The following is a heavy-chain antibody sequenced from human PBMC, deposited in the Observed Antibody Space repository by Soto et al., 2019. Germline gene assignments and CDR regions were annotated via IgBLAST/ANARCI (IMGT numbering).Heavy chain of an antibody. J-gene: IGHJ4*02. CDR1: GFTFNTHW. Sequence: HPGGSLRLSCTASGFTFNTHWMHWVRQAPGKGLVWVSRIYFDGITTNYADSVKGRLTVSRDNAKNTVYLHVNTLRDEDTAVYYCARGGAMGFDYWGQGTLVTVSS. V-gene: IGHV3-74*01. D-gene: IGHD1-26*01. CDR2: IYFDGITT. CDR3: ARGGAMGFDY.